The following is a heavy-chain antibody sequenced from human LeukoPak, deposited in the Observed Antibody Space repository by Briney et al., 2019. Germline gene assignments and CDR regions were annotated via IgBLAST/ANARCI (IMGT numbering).Heavy chain of an antibody. Sequence: PSETLSLTCTVSGGSISSYYWSWIRQPPGKGLEWIGYIYYSGTTNYNPSLKSRVTISVDTSKNQFSLKLSSVSAADTAVYYCARGVYITAAQYGYWGQGTLVTVSS. CDR2: IYYSGTT. D-gene: IGHD6-13*01. J-gene: IGHJ4*02. V-gene: IGHV4-59*01. CDR1: GGSISSYY. CDR3: ARGVYITAAQYGY.